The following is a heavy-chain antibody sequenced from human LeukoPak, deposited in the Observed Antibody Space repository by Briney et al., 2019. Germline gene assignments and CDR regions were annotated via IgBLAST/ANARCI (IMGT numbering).Heavy chain of an antibody. Sequence: RGSLRLSCAASGFTFSNAWMSWVRQAPGKGLEWVGRIKSKTDGGTTGYAAAVKGRFTISRDHSKNTLYLQMNSLKTEDTAVYYCTTGNWGSPPYWGQGTLVTVSS. D-gene: IGHD7-27*01. J-gene: IGHJ4*02. CDR1: GFTFSNAW. CDR3: TTGNWGSPPY. V-gene: IGHV3-15*01. CDR2: IKSKTDGGTT.